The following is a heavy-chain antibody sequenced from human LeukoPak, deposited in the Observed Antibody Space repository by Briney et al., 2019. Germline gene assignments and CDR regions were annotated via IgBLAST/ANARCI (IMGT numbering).Heavy chain of an antibody. V-gene: IGHV4-59*08. J-gene: IGHJ3*02. CDR3: AGRDYGVNDAFDI. CDR2: IYYSGST. CDR1: GGSISSYY. Sequence: SETLSLTCTVSGGSISSYYWSWIRQPPGKGLEWIGYIYYSGSTNYNPSLKSRVTISVDTSKNQFSLKLSSVTAADTAVYYCAGRDYGVNDAFDIWGQGTMVTVSS. D-gene: IGHD4-17*01.